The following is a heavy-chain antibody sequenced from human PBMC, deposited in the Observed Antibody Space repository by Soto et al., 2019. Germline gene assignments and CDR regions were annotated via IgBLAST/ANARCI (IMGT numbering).Heavy chain of an antibody. CDR3: ARDFPTAGYGSGWYDY. J-gene: IGHJ4*02. Sequence: QVQLQESGPGLVKPSETLSLTCTVSGGSISGFYWSWIRQPPGKGLEWIGYVNDRRNTNYNPSLKSRVTISVDTSKNQFSLKLSSVTAADTAVYYCARDFPTAGYGSGWYDYWGQGTLVTVSS. CDR1: GGSISGFY. CDR2: VNDRRNT. V-gene: IGHV4-59*01. D-gene: IGHD6-19*01.